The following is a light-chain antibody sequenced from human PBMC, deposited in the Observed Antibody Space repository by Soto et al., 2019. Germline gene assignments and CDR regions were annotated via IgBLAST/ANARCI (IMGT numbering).Light chain of an antibody. Sequence: IVLTQAPGTLSFSPGERATLSFRASQSVSRYLTWYQQKPGQGPRVLIYGASSRATGIPDRFSGSGSGTDFTLTINRLEPEDFAVYYCQQYGSSPPTFGQGTKVDIK. CDR3: QQYGSSPPT. CDR1: QSVSRY. CDR2: GAS. V-gene: IGKV3-20*01. J-gene: IGKJ1*01.